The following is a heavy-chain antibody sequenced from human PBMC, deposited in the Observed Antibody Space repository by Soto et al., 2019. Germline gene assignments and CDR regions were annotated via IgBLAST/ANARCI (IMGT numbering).Heavy chain of an antibody. CDR3: ARDWGFWNGPYGMDV. D-gene: IGHD3-3*01. J-gene: IGHJ6*02. Sequence: QVQLVQSGAEVRKPGASVKLSCKASGYVFTGYNMHWVRQAPGQGLEWMGIINPSGASTNYAQNFQGRVTMTRDTSTSTVYVEVSSLRSEDTAIYYCARDWGFWNGPYGMDVWGQGTTVTVSS. CDR1: GYVFTGYN. CDR2: INPSGAST. V-gene: IGHV1-46*01.